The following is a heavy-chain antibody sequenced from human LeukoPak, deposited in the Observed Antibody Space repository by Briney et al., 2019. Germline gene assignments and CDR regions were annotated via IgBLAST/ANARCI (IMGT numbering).Heavy chain of an antibody. CDR2: IYTSGST. CDR3: ATSWVYSSGWYDY. Sequence: SETLSLTCTVSGGSISSGSYYWSWIRQPAGKGLEWIGRIYTSGSTYYNPSLKSRVTISVDTSKNQFSLKLSSVTAADTAVYYCATSWVYSSGWYDYWGQGTLVTVSS. CDR1: GGSISSGSYY. D-gene: IGHD6-19*01. V-gene: IGHV4-61*02. J-gene: IGHJ4*02.